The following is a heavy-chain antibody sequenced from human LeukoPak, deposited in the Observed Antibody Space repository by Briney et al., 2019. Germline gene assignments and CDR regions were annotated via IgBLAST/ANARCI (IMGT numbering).Heavy chain of an antibody. CDR1: GFTFTSYA. V-gene: IGHV3-48*03. J-gene: IGHJ4*02. CDR2: ISDHGKSR. D-gene: IGHD6-13*01. Sequence: GGSLRLSCAASGFTFTSYAMSWVRQTPGKGLEWVSYISDHGKSRNYVDSVKGRFAISRDNAKNSLYLQMNSLRVEDTAVYFCARARIAAPLLDYWGQGSLVTVSS. CDR3: ARARIAAPLLDY.